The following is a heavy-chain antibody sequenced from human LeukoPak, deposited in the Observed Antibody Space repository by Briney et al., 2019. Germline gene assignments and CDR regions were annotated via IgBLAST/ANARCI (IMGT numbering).Heavy chain of an antibody. V-gene: IGHV4-34*01. CDR2: INHSGST. J-gene: IGHJ4*02. CDR1: GGSINSDDYY. D-gene: IGHD5-12*01. Sequence: KPSETLSLTCTVSGGSINSDDYYWSWIRQPPGKGLEWIGEINHSGSTNYNPSLKSRVTISVDTSKNQFSLKLSSVTAADTAVYYCARGYSGYDHRDYWGQGTLVTVSS. CDR3: ARGYSGYDHRDY.